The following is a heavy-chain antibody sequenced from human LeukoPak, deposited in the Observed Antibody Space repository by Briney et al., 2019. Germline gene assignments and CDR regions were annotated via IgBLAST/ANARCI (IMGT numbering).Heavy chain of an antibody. CDR3: AKDQMPETYYYDSSGYPWGGSFDY. V-gene: IGHV3-30*18. CDR2: ISYDGSNK. D-gene: IGHD3-22*01. CDR1: GFTFSSYG. J-gene: IGHJ4*02. Sequence: PGRSLRLSCAASGFTFSSYGMHWVRQAPGKGLEWVAVISYDGSNKYYADSVKGRFTISRDNSKNTLYLQMNSLRAEDTAVYYCAKDQMPETYYYDSSGYPWGGSFDYWGQGTLVTVSS.